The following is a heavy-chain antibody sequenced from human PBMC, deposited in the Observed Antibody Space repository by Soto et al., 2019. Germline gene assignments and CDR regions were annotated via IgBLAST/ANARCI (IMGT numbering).Heavy chain of an antibody. CDR1: GFTFSSYA. D-gene: IGHD2-2*01. CDR3: AKVSVGYCSSTSCIDY. Sequence: GGSLRLSCAASGFTFSSYAMSWVRQAPGKGLEWVSAISGSGGSTYYADSVKGRFTISRDNSKNTLYLQMNSLRAEDTAVYYCAKVSVGYCSSTSCIDYWGQGTPVTVSS. V-gene: IGHV3-23*01. CDR2: ISGSGGST. J-gene: IGHJ4*02.